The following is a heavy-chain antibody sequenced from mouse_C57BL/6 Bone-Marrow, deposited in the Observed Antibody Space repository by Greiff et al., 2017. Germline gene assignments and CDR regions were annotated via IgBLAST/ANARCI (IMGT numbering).Heavy chain of an antibody. V-gene: IGHV1-55*01. Sequence: QVQLQQPGAELVKPGASVKMSCKASGYTFTSYWITWVKQRPGQGLEWIGYIYPGSGSTNYNEKFKSKATLTVDTSSSTAYMQLSSLTSEDSAVYYCARQGWLRREFAYWGQGTLVTVSA. J-gene: IGHJ3*01. CDR2: IYPGSGST. D-gene: IGHD2-2*01. CDR1: GYTFTSYW. CDR3: ARQGWLRREFAY.